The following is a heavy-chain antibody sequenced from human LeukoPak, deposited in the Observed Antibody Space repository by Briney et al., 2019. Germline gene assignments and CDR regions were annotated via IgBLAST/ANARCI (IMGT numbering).Heavy chain of an antibody. CDR2: ISSSGTTM. J-gene: IGHJ4*02. V-gene: IGHV3-11*01. Sequence: GGSLRLSCAASGFTFSDYYMSWIRQTLGKGLEWVSYISSSGTTMEYAKSVKGRFTISRDNAKDSLYLQMNSLEAEDTAVYYCAKGHTYGMIWGQGTLVSVSS. D-gene: IGHD2-8*01. CDR1: GFTFSDYY. CDR3: AKGHTYGMI.